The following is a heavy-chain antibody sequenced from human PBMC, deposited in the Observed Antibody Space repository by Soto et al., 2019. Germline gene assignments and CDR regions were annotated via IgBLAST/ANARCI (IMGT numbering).Heavy chain of an antibody. J-gene: IGHJ4*02. CDR2: ISGSGGST. D-gene: IGHD2-15*01. CDR3: AKDRYIVVGVATFDY. V-gene: IGHV3-23*01. Sequence: GGSLRLSCAASGFTFSSYAMSWVRQAPGKGLEWVSAISGSGGSTYYADSVKGRFTISRDNSKNTLYLQMNSLRAEDTAVYYCAKDRYIVVGVATFDYWGQGTIVTVSS. CDR1: GFTFSSYA.